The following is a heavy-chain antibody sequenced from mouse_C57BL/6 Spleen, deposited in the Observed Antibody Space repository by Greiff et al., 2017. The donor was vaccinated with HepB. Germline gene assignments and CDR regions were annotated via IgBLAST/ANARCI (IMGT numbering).Heavy chain of an antibody. CDR1: GYAFSSYW. CDR2: IYPGDGDT. J-gene: IGHJ2*01. V-gene: IGHV1-80*01. Sequence: VQLQQSGAELVKPGASVKISCKASGYAFSSYWMNWVKQRPGKGLEWIGQIYPGDGDTNYNGKFKGKATLTADKSSSTAYMQLSSLTSEDSAVYFGAREGEHYSNLDWGQGTTLTVSS. D-gene: IGHD2-5*01. CDR3: AREGEHYSNLD.